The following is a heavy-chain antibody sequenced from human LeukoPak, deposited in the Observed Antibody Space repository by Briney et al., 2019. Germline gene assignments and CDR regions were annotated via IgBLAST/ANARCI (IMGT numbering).Heavy chain of an antibody. J-gene: IGHJ6*03. Sequence: SETLSLTRTVSGGSISSSSYYWSWIRQPPGKGLEWIGEINHSGSTNYNPSLKSRVTISVDTSKNQFSLKLSSVTAADTAVYYCASAVPGYDSSGYYYYYMDVWGKRTTVTVSS. CDR1: GGSISSSSYY. V-gene: IGHV4-39*07. CDR2: INHSGST. CDR3: ASAVPGYDSSGYYYYYMDV. D-gene: IGHD3-22*01.